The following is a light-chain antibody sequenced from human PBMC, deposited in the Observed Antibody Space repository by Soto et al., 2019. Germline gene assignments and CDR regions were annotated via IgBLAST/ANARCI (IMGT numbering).Light chain of an antibody. Sequence: DIQMTQSPSSLYASVGDRVTITCRASQCVSAYLLWYQQRHGRDPKLLIYGASNLLSGVPSRFSGSGSGTNLTLTISSLLPEDFATYYCQQSYKAPHTFGQGTKLE. CDR3: QQSYKAPHT. V-gene: IGKV1-39*01. CDR1: QCVSAY. CDR2: GAS. J-gene: IGKJ2*01.